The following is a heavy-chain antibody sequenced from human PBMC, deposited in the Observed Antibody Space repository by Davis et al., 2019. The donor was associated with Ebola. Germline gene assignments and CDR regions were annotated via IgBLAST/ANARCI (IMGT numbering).Heavy chain of an antibody. J-gene: IGHJ4*02. CDR3: ARQQSSGWYYFDY. CDR2: IYYSGST. Sequence: SETLSLTCTVSGGSISSYYWNWIRQPPGKGLEWIGYIYYSGSTNYNPSLKSRVTISVDTSKNQFSLKLSSVTAADTAVYYCARQQSSGWYYFDYWGQGTLVTVSS. V-gene: IGHV4-59*08. D-gene: IGHD6-19*01. CDR1: GGSISSYY.